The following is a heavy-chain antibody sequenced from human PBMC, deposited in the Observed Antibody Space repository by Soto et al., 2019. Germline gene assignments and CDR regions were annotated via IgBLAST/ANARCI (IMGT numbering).Heavy chain of an antibody. V-gene: IGHV3-23*01. CDR2: RGTSAHNT. D-gene: IGHD3-10*01. Sequence: EVQLLESGGGLVQPGGSLRLSCAASGFTLSRYAMSWVRQAPGKGLEWVSGRGTSAHNTFYEDSVKGRFTISRDNSKNTLDLQMNSLRAEDTAVYYCAKALGEYLYFFDHWGQGILVTVSS. CDR1: GFTLSRYA. CDR3: AKALGEYLYFFDH. J-gene: IGHJ4*02.